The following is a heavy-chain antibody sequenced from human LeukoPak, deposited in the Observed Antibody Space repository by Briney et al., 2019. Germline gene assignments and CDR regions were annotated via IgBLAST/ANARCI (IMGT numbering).Heavy chain of an antibody. CDR1: GFTFSSYA. CDR3: TSQLQLLTFFDY. J-gene: IGHJ4*02. CDR2: ISGSGDTT. Sequence: GGSLRLSCAASGFTFSSYAMSWVRQAPGKGLEWVSSISGSGDTTHYADSVKGRFTISRDNSKNTVYLQMNSLKTEDTAVYYCTSQLQLLTFFDYWGQGTLVTVSS. V-gene: IGHV3-23*01. D-gene: IGHD6-13*01.